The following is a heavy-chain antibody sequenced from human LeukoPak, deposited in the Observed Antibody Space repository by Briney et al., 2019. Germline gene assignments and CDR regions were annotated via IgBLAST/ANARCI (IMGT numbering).Heavy chain of an antibody. CDR3: AHSGYDRPYYFDY. J-gene: IGHJ4*02. Sequence: GGSLRLSCAASGFTFSSYAMSWVRQAPGKGLEWVSAISGSGGSTYYADSVKGRFTIPRDNSKNTLYLQMNSLRAEDTAVYYCAHSGYDRPYYFDYWGQGTLVTVSS. CDR2: ISGSGGST. V-gene: IGHV3-23*01. D-gene: IGHD5-12*01. CDR1: GFTFSSYA.